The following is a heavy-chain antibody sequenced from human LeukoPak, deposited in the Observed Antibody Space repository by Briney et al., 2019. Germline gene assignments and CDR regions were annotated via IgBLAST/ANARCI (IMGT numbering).Heavy chain of an antibody. J-gene: IGHJ4*02. D-gene: IGHD6-19*01. CDR3: ARDPAPTAVPGGYFDY. V-gene: IGHV4-59*11. CDR2: VYYSGTT. Sequence: PSETLSLTCTVSSGSIKGLYWNWIRQPPGKGLEWIGYVYYSGTTNYNPSLKSRVTISVDMSKNHFSLKMNSVTAADTAVYYCARDPAPTAVPGGYFDYWGQGSLVTVSS. CDR1: SGSIKGLY.